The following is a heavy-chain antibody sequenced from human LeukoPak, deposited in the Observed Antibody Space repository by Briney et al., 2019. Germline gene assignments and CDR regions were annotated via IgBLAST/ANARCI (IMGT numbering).Heavy chain of an antibody. J-gene: IGHJ5*02. Sequence: GASVKVSCKASGYTFTTYGISWVRQAPGQGLEWMGWISAYNGNTNYAQKLQGRVTMTTDTSTSTAYMELRSLRSDDTAVYYCARSYSSSWRDWFDPWGQGTLVTVSS. D-gene: IGHD6-13*01. CDR1: GYTFTTYG. V-gene: IGHV1-18*01. CDR2: ISAYNGNT. CDR3: ARSYSSSWRDWFDP.